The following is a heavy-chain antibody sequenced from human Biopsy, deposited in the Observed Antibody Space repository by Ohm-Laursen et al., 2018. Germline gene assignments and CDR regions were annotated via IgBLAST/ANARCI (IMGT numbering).Heavy chain of an antibody. D-gene: IGHD2/OR15-2a*01. CDR1: GGSISSDY. CDR2: IYYSGST. V-gene: IGHV4-59*01. CDR3: ARATNSTGWPYYYFYGMGV. J-gene: IGHJ6*02. Sequence: TLTLTSTVSGGSISSDYWSWIRQTPGKGLEWIGYIYYSGSTNYNPSLKSRVTVSVDTSKNQFSLRLNSVTAADTAVYYCARATNSTGWPYYYFYGMGVWGQGTTVTVSS.